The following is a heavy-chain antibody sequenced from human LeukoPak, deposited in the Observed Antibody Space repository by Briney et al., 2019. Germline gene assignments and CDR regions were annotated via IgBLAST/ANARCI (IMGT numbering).Heavy chain of an antibody. Sequence: GGSLRLSCAASGFTFSSYWMHWVRQAPGKGLVWVSRINSDGSSTSYADSVKGRFTISRDNAKNTLYLQMNSLRAEDTAVYYCARDGPLKDIVVVPAAVYSSSYYYYYMDVRGKGTTVTVSS. CDR1: GFTFSSYW. CDR2: INSDGSST. CDR3: ARDGPLKDIVVVPAAVYSSSYYYYYMDV. D-gene: IGHD2-2*01. V-gene: IGHV3-74*01. J-gene: IGHJ6*03.